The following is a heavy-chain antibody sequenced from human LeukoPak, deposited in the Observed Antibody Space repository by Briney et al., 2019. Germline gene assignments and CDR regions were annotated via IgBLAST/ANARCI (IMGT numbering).Heavy chain of an antibody. Sequence: PSETLSLTCAVYGGSFSGYYRSWIRQPPGKGLEWIGEINHSGSTNYNPSLKSRVTISVDTSKNQFSLKLSSVTAADTAVYYCAPIAAASDAFDVWGQGTMVTVSS. J-gene: IGHJ3*01. CDR2: INHSGST. V-gene: IGHV4-34*01. CDR1: GGSFSGYY. D-gene: IGHD6-13*01. CDR3: APIAAASDAFDV.